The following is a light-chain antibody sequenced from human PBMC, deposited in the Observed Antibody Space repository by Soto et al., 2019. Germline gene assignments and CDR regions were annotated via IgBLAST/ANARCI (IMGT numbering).Light chain of an antibody. J-gene: IGKJ1*01. CDR3: QQYGSSGT. V-gene: IGKV3-20*01. CDR2: DAS. Sequence: ILLTPSPGTLSLSPGERATHSCRAIQTIRNNYLAGYQQKPGQAPRLLIYDASSRATGIPDRFRGGGSGTDFTLTISRLEPEDFAVYYCQQYGSSGTFGQGTKVDIK. CDR1: QTIRNNY.